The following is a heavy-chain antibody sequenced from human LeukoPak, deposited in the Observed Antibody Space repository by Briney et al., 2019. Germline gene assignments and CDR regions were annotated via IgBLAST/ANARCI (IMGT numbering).Heavy chain of an antibody. J-gene: IGHJ4*02. CDR2: ISAYNGNT. Sequence: GASVKVSCKASGYTFTSYGISWVRQAPGQGLEWMGWISAYNGNTNYAQKLQGRVTMSTDTSTSTAYMELRSLRSDDTAVYYCARDKLRFSEWLPMVRDHGVGYFDYWGQGTLVTVSS. CDR3: ARDKLRFSEWLPMVRDHGVGYFDY. V-gene: IGHV1-18*01. CDR1: GYTFTSYG. D-gene: IGHD3-3*01.